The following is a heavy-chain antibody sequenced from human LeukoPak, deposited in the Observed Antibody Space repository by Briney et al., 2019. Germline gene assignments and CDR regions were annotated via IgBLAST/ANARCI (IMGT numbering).Heavy chain of an antibody. J-gene: IGHJ4*02. CDR3: ARAAGSGSYLYYFDY. CDR1: GGTFSSYA. D-gene: IGHD3-10*01. CDR2: IIPIFGTA. Sequence: SVKVSCTASGGTFSSYAISWVRQAPGQGLEWMGGIIPIFGTANYAQEFQGRVTITTDESTSTAYMELSSLRSEDTAVYYCARAAGSGSYLYYFDYWGQGTLVTVSS. V-gene: IGHV1-69*05.